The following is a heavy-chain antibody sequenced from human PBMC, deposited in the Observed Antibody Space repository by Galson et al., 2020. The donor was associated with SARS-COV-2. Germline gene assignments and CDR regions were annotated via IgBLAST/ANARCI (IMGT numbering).Heavy chain of an antibody. CDR1: GFSFSDYS. CDR2: ISSLSNYI. CDR3: GRGRGSSGPRPFDI. V-gene: IGHV3-21*01. J-gene: IGHJ3*02. D-gene: IGHD3-22*01. Sequence: AGGSLRLSCAASGFSFSDYSMNWVRQTPGKGLEWVSSISSLSNYIHYADSLKGRFTISRDNAKNSLFLQMNSLRAEDTAVYYCGRGRGSSGPRPFDIWGQGTMVTVSS.